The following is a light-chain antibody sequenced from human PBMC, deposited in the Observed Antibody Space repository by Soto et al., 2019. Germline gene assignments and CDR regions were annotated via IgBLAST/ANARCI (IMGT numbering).Light chain of an antibody. Sequence: DIVMTQSPLSLPVTPGEPASISCRSSQSLLHSNGYNYLDWYLQKPGQSPQLLIYLGSNRASGVPDRFRGSGSGTDFTLKISRLEAEDVGVYYCMQALQTPRTFGQGTKLEIK. CDR3: MQALQTPRT. V-gene: IGKV2-28*01. J-gene: IGKJ2*01. CDR1: QSLLHSNGYNY. CDR2: LGS.